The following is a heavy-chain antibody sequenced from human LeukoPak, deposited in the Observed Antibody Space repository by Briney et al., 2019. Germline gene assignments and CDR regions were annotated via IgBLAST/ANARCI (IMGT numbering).Heavy chain of an antibody. D-gene: IGHD6-13*01. CDR1: GGSMSSGGYS. V-gene: IGHV4-34*01. CDR3: ARARGDSSSWSWFDP. Sequence: SETLSLTCAVSGGSMSSGGYSWSWIRQPPGKGLEWIGEINHSGSTNYNPSLKSRVTISVDTSKNQFSLKLSSVTAADTAVYYCARARGDSSSWSWFDPWGQGTLVTVSS. CDR2: INHSGST. J-gene: IGHJ5*02.